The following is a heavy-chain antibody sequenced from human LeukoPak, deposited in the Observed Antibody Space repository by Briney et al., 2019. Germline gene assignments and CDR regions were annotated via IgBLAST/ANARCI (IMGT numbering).Heavy chain of an antibody. J-gene: IGHJ4*02. Sequence: TPSETLSLTCTVSGGSISSSYYYWGWIRQPPGKGLEWIGSIYYSGSTDYNPTLKSRVTISVDTSKKQLSLKLRSVTAADTAVYYCARESLSRYSYAYGSFDHWGQGTLVTVSS. CDR1: GGSISSSYYY. D-gene: IGHD5-18*01. V-gene: IGHV4-39*07. CDR3: ARESLSRYSYAYGSFDH. CDR2: IYYSGST.